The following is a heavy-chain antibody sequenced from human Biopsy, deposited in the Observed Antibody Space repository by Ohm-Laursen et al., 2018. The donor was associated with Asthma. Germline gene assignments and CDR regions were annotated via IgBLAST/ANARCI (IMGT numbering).Heavy chain of an antibody. Sequence: SLRLSCSASGFTVSTNGMSWVRQPPGKGLEWVSVIYSGGGTYSADPVQGRVTISRDNSKNTLSLQMNSLRAEDTAVYYCARAYGGSFFSGSFDIWGQGKMVTASS. CDR2: IYSGGGT. CDR1: GFTVSTNG. J-gene: IGHJ3*02. V-gene: IGHV3-53*01. D-gene: IGHD4-23*01. CDR3: ARAYGGSFFSGSFDI.